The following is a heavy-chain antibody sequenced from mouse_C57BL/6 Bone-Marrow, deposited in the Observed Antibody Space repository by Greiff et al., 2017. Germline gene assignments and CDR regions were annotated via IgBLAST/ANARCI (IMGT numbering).Heavy chain of an antibody. CDR2: INPYNGGT. D-gene: IGHD1-2*01. Sequence: EVQLQQSGPVLVKPGPSVKMSCKASGYTFTDYYMNWVKQSHGKSLEWIGVINPYNGGTSYNQKFKGKATLTVDKSSSTAYMELNSLTSEDSAVYYCARKTTALDYWGQGTTLTVSS. CDR3: ARKTTALDY. J-gene: IGHJ2*01. V-gene: IGHV1-19*01. CDR1: GYTFTDYY.